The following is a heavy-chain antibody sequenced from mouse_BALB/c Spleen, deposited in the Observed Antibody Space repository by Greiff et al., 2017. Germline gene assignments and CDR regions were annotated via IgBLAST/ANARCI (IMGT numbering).Heavy chain of an antibody. D-gene: IGHD2-1*01. V-gene: IGHV5-17*02. CDR1: GFTFSSFG. CDR2: ISSGSSTI. J-gene: IGHJ4*01. CDR3: ARERSTGDYYAMDY. Sequence: VESGGGLVQPGGSRKLSCAASGFTFSSFGMHWVRQAPEKGLEWVAYISSGSSTIYYADTVKGRFTISRDNPKNTLFLQMTSLRSEDTAMYYCARERSTGDYYAMDYWGQGTSVTVSS.